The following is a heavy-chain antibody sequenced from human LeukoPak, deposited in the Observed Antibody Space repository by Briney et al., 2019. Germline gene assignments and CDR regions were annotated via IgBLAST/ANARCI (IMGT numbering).Heavy chain of an antibody. Sequence: PSETLSLTCTVSGGSVSSGSYYWSWIRQPPGKGLEWIGYIYYSGSTNYNPSLKSRVTISVDTSKNQFSLKLSSVTAADTAVYYCARAHYDFWSGRNYGMDVWGQGTTVTVSS. CDR2: IYYSGST. CDR3: ARAHYDFWSGRNYGMDV. D-gene: IGHD3-3*01. J-gene: IGHJ6*02. CDR1: GGSVSSGSYY. V-gene: IGHV4-61*01.